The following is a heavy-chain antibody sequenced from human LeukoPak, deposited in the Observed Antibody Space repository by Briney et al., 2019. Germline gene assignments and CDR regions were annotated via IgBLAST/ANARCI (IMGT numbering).Heavy chain of an antibody. CDR3: ARDPGYSYGYDY. CDR2: INSDGST. J-gene: IGHJ4*02. CDR1: GFSVTSNY. D-gene: IGHD5-18*01. V-gene: IGHV3-66*01. Sequence: GGSLRLSCAASGFSVTSNYMSWVRQAPGKGLQWVSVINSDGSTYYADSVKGRFTISRDNSKNTVYLQMNSLRAEDTAVYYCARDPGYSYGYDYWGQGTLVTVSS.